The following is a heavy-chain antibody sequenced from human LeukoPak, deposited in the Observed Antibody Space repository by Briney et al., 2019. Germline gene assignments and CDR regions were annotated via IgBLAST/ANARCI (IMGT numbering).Heavy chain of an antibody. D-gene: IGHD5-18*01. Sequence: GGSLRLSCAASGFTFSSYAMHWVRQAPGKGLEWVAVISYDGSNKYYADSVKGRFTISRDNSKNTLYLQMNSLRAEDTAVYYCAREAPQYSYGYEANWFDPWGQGTLVTVSS. J-gene: IGHJ5*02. CDR1: GFTFSSYA. V-gene: IGHV3-30-3*01. CDR2: ISYDGSNK. CDR3: AREAPQYSYGYEANWFDP.